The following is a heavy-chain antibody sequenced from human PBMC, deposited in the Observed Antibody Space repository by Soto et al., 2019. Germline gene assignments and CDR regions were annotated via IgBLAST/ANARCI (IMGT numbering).Heavy chain of an antibody. CDR1: GSAVGSSY. CDR2: IYRDGST. V-gene: IGHV3-53*01. CDR3: ARAPTITTNYDS. J-gene: IGHJ4*02. Sequence: EVQLVESVGGLIQPGESLTISCAASGSAVGSSYMSWVRQPPGKGLEWVSIIYRDGSTFYADSVGGRFTISRDNAKNTVYLQMSSLRADDKAVYFCARAPTITTNYDSWGRGTLVTVSS. D-gene: IGHD4-4*01.